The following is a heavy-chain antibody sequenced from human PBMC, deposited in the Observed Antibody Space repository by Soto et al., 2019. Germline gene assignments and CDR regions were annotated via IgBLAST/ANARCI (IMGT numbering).Heavy chain of an antibody. CDR1: GYSFTSYW. J-gene: IGHJ4*02. Sequence: PGESLKISCKGSGYSFTSYWIGWVRQMPGKVLVWFGIIYPGYSDTRYSPSFQGQVTISADKSFSTAYLQWSSLKASDTSMYYCARPLRYFDWLGPFDYWGQGTLVTVSS. D-gene: IGHD3-9*01. CDR2: IYPGYSDT. V-gene: IGHV5-51*01. CDR3: ARPLRYFDWLGPFDY.